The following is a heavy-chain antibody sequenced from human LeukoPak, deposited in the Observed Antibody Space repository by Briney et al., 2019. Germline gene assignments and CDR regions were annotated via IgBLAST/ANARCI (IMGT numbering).Heavy chain of an antibody. Sequence: GSSVKVSCKASGGTFSSYAISWVRQAPGQGLEWMGRIIPIFGIANYAQKFQGRVTITADKSTSTAYMELSSLRSEDTAVYYCARGLKRGYSYGYRFDCWGQGTLVTVSS. CDR1: GGTFSSYA. D-gene: IGHD5-18*01. V-gene: IGHV1-69*04. J-gene: IGHJ4*02. CDR2: IIPIFGIA. CDR3: ARGLKRGYSYGYRFDC.